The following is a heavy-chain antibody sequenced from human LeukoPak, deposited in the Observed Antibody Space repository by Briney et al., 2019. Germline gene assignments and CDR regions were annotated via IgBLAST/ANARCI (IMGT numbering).Heavy chain of an antibody. CDR1: GGSISSGGYY. CDR2: IYHSGST. Sequence: PSETLSLTCTVSGGSISSGGYYWSWIRQPPGKGLEWIGYIYHSGSTNYNPSLKSRVTISVDKSKNQFSLKLSSVTAADTAVYYCAREGRSLVRGHFDYWGQGTLVTVSS. CDR3: AREGRSLVRGHFDY. V-gene: IGHV4-30-2*01. J-gene: IGHJ4*02. D-gene: IGHD3-10*01.